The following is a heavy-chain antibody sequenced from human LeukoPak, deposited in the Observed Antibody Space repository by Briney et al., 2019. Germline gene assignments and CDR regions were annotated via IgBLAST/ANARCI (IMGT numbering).Heavy chain of an antibody. CDR2: ISGSGGST. Sequence: PGGSLRLSCAASGFTFSSYAMSWVRQAPGKGLEWVSAISGSGGSTYYADSVKGRFTISRDNSKNTLYLQMNSLRAEDTAVYYCAKGCRYCSGGSCQVYWYFDLWGRGTLVTVS. J-gene: IGHJ2*01. CDR1: GFTFSSYA. CDR3: AKGCRYCSGGSCQVYWYFDL. V-gene: IGHV3-23*01. D-gene: IGHD2-15*01.